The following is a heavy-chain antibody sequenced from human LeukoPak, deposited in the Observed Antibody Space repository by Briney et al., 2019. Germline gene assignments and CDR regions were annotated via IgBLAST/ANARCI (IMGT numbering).Heavy chain of an antibody. CDR2: ISGSGGST. D-gene: IGHD3-22*01. V-gene: IGHV3-23*01. Sequence: PGGSLRLSCEASEFTFSNYAMSWVRQAPGKGLEWVSAISGSGGSTYYGDSVKGRFTISRDNSKNTLNLQMNSLRVKDTAVYYCAKEVGYDGYYYMDVWGKGTTVTVSS. J-gene: IGHJ6*03. CDR1: EFTFSNYA. CDR3: AKEVGYDGYYYMDV.